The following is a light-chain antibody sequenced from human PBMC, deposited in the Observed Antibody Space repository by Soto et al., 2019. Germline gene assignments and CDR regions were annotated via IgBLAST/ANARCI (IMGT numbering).Light chain of an antibody. J-gene: IGLJ2*01. CDR1: SSNIGSNT. CDR2: SNN. V-gene: IGLV1-44*01. Sequence: QSVLTQPPSASRTPGQRVTISCSGSSSNIGSNTVNWYQQLPGTAPKLLIYSNNQRPSGVPDRFSGSKSGTSASLAISGLQSEDEADYYCGAWDDSLSVVFGGGTKLTVL. CDR3: GAWDDSLSVV.